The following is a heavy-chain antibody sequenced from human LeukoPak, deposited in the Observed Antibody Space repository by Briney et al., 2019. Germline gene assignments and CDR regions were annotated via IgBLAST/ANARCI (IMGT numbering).Heavy chain of an antibody. CDR1: GFTFSSYW. Sequence: PGGSLRPSCAASGFTFSSYWMSWVRQAPGEGLEWVSYISSSGSTIYYADSVKGRFTIPRDNAKNSLYLQITSLRAEDTAVYYCASLGEQWLVQYLHYWGQGTLVTVSS. V-gene: IGHV3-48*04. CDR2: ISSSGSTI. J-gene: IGHJ4*02. CDR3: ASLGEQWLVQYLHY. D-gene: IGHD6-19*01.